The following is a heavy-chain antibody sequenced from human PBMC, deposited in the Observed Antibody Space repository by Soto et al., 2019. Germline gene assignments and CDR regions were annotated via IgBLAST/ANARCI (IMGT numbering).Heavy chain of an antibody. CDR3: AKSLLFVDHAYMDV. D-gene: IGHD2-21*01. CDR1: GGSFISYS. J-gene: IGHJ6*03. Sequence: SLKVSCKASGGSFISYSFTWVRQAPGQGLEWMGRIIPIQGKANYALKFQDRVTITADRSTRTAYMELRSLRPEDTAVYYCAKSLLFVDHAYMDVWGKGTTVTVSS. CDR2: IIPIQGKA. V-gene: IGHV1-69*02.